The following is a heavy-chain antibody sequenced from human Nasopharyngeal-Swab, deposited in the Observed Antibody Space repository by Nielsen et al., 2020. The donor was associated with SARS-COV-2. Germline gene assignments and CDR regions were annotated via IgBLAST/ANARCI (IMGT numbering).Heavy chain of an antibody. D-gene: IGHD6-13*01. CDR1: GFTFSSYW. J-gene: IGHJ4*02. Sequence: GESLKISCAASGFTFSSYWMSWVRQAPGKGLEWVANIKQDGSEKYYVDSVKGRFTISRDNAKNSLYLQMNSLRAEDTAVYYCARDGSIAAAGGWVDYWGQGTLVTVSS. V-gene: IGHV3-7*01. CDR2: IKQDGSEK. CDR3: ARDGSIAAAGGWVDY.